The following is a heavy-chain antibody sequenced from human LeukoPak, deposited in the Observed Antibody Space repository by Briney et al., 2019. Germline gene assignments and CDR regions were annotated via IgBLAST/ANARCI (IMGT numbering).Heavy chain of an antibody. V-gene: IGHV3-53*01. Sequence: PGGSLRLSCAASGFTVSSNYMSWVRQAPGKGLEWVSVIYSGGSTYYADSVKGRFTIYRDNSKNTLYLQMNSLRVEDTAVYHCARDLYGDYVSDRYYGMGVWGDRNTVTVSS. J-gene: IGHJ6*01. CDR3: ARDLYGDYVSDRYYGMGV. D-gene: IGHD4-17*01. CDR1: GFTVSSNY. CDR2: IYSGGST.